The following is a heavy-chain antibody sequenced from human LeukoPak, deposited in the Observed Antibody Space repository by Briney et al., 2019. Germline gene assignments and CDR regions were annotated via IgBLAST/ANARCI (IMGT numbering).Heavy chain of an antibody. Sequence: GGSLRLSCAASGFTFSSYAMHWVRQAPGKGLEWVAVISYDGSNKYYADSVKGRFTISRDNSKNTLYLQMNSLRAEDTAVYYCAANCYDILTGYYNGLDYWGQGTLVTVSS. J-gene: IGHJ4*02. CDR3: AANCYDILTGYYNGLDY. CDR1: GFTFSSYA. D-gene: IGHD3-9*01. V-gene: IGHV3-30-3*01. CDR2: ISYDGSNK.